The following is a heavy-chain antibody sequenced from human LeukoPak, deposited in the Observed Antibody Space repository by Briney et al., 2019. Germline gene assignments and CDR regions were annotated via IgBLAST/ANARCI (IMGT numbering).Heavy chain of an antibody. CDR2: TRDKGYSYIT. V-gene: IGHV3-72*01. D-gene: IGHD3-3*01. J-gene: IGHJ3*02. CDR3: ARDGEALRFLEWLGNGAFDI. Sequence: GGSLRLSCAASGFTFSDHYMDWVRQAPGKGLEWVGRTRDKGYSYITEYAASVKGRFTISRDDSKNSLYLQMNSLRAEDTAVYYCARDGEALRFLEWLGNGAFDIWGQGTMVTVSS. CDR1: GFTFSDHY.